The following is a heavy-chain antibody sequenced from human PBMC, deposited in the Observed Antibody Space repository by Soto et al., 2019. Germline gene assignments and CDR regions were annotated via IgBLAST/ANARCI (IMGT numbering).Heavy chain of an antibody. Sequence: GGSLRLSCVASGFTFSTSSMSWVRQGPGKGLEWVAVIRNNGSIKYYADSVKGRFTISRDNSKSTLYLQMNSLRAEDTAVYYCARGITLDYWGQGTLVTVSS. CDR2: IRNNGSIK. CDR3: ARGITLDY. J-gene: IGHJ4*02. D-gene: IGHD3-10*01. CDR1: GFTFSTSS. V-gene: IGHV3-30-3*01.